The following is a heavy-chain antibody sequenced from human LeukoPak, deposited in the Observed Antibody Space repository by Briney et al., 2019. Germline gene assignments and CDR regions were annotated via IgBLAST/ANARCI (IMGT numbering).Heavy chain of an antibody. CDR2: IYTSGST. D-gene: IGHD2-2*01. CDR1: GGSISSGSHY. J-gene: IGHJ5*02. CDR3: ARDNSYCTTTSCYYNWFDP. V-gene: IGHV4-61*02. Sequence: SETLSLSCTVSGGSISSGSHYWSWIRQPAGKGLEWIGRIYTSGSTNYNPSLKSRVTISVDTSENQFSLNLGSVTAADTAVYYCARDNSYCTTTSCYYNWFDPWGQGTLVTVSS.